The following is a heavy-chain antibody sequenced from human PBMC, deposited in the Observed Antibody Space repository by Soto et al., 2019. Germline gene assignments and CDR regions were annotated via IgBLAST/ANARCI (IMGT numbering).Heavy chain of an antibody. CDR2: ISGSGGST. CDR1: GFTFSSYA. CDR3: ARRGSGSYYDY. V-gene: IGHV3-23*01. J-gene: IGHJ4*02. D-gene: IGHD1-26*01. Sequence: EVQLLESGGGLVQPGGSLRLSCAASGFTFSSYAMRWVRQAPGKGLEWVSAISGSGGSTYYADSVKGRFTISRDNSKNTLYLQMNSLRAGATAVYYCARRGSGSYYDYWGQGTLVTVSS.